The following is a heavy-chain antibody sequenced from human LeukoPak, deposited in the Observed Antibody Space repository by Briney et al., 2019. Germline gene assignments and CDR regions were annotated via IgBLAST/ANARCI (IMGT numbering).Heavy chain of an antibody. D-gene: IGHD3-22*01. J-gene: IGHJ4*02. CDR2: ISAYNGNT. CDR1: GYTFSSYT. Sequence: ASVKVSCKASGYTFSSYTMNWVRQAPGQGLEWMGWISAYNGNTNYAQKLQGRVTMTTDTSTSTAYMELRSLRSDDTAVYYCARVATSYHYDSSGYHYWGQGTLVTVSS. CDR3: ARVATSYHYDSSGYHY. V-gene: IGHV1-18*01.